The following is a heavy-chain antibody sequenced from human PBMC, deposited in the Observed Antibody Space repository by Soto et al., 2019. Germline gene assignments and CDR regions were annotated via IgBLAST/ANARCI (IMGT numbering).Heavy chain of an antibody. V-gene: IGHV3-49*03. CDR1: GFTFRDYA. Sequence: GGSLRLSCIASGFTFRDYAISWFRQAPGKGLQWVSFIRSNIYDGTTEYAPSVKGRFTVSRDDSKTIAYLQMDSLETGDTGVYYCTRVSPDCSDGSCYPLNWGRGTLVTVSS. D-gene: IGHD2-15*01. CDR3: TRVSPDCSDGSCYPLN. CDR2: IRSNIYDGTT. J-gene: IGHJ4*02.